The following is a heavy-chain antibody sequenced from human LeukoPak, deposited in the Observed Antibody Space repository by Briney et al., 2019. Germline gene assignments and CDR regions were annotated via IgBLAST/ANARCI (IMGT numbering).Heavy chain of an antibody. D-gene: IGHD3-10*01. CDR3: ARGHLGLSP. V-gene: IGHV4-59*01. CDR2: FHNSRNT. CDR1: GVSISGYS. J-gene: IGHJ5*02. Sequence: PSETLSLTCTVSGVSISGYSWTWIPQPPGQGLEWIGYFHNSRNTSYNPSLTGRVTISVDTAMDQISLKLNSVTAADTAVYYCARGHLGLSPWGQGTLVTVSS.